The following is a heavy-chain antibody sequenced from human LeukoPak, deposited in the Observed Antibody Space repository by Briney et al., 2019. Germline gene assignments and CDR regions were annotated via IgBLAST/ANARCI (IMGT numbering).Heavy chain of an antibody. CDR2: ISYSSYI. V-gene: IGHV3-21*01. J-gene: IGHJ4*02. CDR3: ARGAGIDY. Sequence: PGGSLRLSCAASGFAFSSYTMNWVRQTPGKGLEWVSSISYSSYISYADSVKGRFTISRDTARNSLYLQMNSLRADDTAVYYCARGAGIDYWGQGTLVTVSP. CDR1: GFAFSSYT. D-gene: IGHD6-19*01.